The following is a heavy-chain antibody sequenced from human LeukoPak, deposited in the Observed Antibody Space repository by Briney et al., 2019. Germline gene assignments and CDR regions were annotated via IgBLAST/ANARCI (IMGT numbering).Heavy chain of an antibody. CDR3: AKDPYSSPYYGPGY. CDR1: GFTFSSYA. CDR2: ISESGGST. Sequence: GGSLRLSCAASGFTFSSYAMSWVRQAPGKGLEWVSDISESGGSTYYADSVKGRFTISRDNSKNTLYLQMNSLRAEDTAVYYCAKDPYSSPYYGPGYLGQGTLVTVSS. D-gene: IGHD6-19*01. V-gene: IGHV3-23*01. J-gene: IGHJ4*02.